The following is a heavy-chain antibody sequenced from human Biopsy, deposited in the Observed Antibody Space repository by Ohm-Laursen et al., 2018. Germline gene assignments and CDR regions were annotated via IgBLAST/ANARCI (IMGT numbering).Heavy chain of an antibody. D-gene: IGHD3-22*01. CDR1: ADSISSYY. CDR2: VYYTGST. J-gene: IGHJ2*01. Sequence: PSETLSLTCPVSADSISSYYWSWIRQPPGKGLQWIGYVYYTGSTDYNPSLQSRVTISVDSSKNHFSLRLRSVTPADTAIYYCARDRGYYSDRTVPGYFDLWGRGTLVTVSS. V-gene: IGHV4-59*01. CDR3: ARDRGYYSDRTVPGYFDL.